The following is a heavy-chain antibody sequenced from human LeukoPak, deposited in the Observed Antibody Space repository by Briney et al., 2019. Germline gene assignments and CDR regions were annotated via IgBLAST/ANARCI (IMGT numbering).Heavy chain of an antibody. J-gene: IGHJ6*03. D-gene: IGHD3-3*01. CDR2: ISGSGDNM. CDR1: GFTFRHYA. V-gene: IGHV3-23*01. Sequence: GGSLRLSCAASGFTFRHYAMTWVRQAPGKRLEWVSGISGSGDNMYYAESVKGRFTISRDNSKNTLYLAMKSLRGEDTAVYYCAKVYLSGGSPDFWNGYHYYYLDVKGKATTVTVSS. CDR3: AKVYLSGGSPDFWNGYHYYYLDV.